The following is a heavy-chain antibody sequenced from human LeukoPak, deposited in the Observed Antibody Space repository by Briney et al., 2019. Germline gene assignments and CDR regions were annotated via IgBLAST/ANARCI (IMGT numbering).Heavy chain of an antibody. D-gene: IGHD5-18*01. V-gene: IGHV1-69*05. CDR3: ASGWMGAVTVLDY. J-gene: IGHJ4*02. CDR2: IIPIFGTA. CDR1: GGTFSSYA. Sequence: SVTVSYKASGGTFSSYAISWVRQAPGQGLEWMGGIIPIFGTANYAQKFQGRVTITTDESTSTAYMELSSLRSEDTAVYYCASGWMGAVTVLDYWGQGTLVTVSS.